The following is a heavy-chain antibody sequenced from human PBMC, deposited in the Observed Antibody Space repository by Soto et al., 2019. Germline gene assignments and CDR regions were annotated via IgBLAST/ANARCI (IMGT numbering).Heavy chain of an antibody. Sequence: EVQLVESGGGLVQPGASLRLSCAASGFTVSSNYMSWVRQAPGKGLEWVSVIDSGGSTYYADSVKGRFTISRDNSKNTLYLQMNSLRAEDTAVYYCASEDIATRLKPAYYYYYYMDVWGKGTTVTVSS. CDR3: ASEDIATRLKPAYYYYYYMDV. J-gene: IGHJ6*03. V-gene: IGHV3-66*01. CDR1: GFTVSSNY. CDR2: IDSGGST. D-gene: IGHD5-12*01.